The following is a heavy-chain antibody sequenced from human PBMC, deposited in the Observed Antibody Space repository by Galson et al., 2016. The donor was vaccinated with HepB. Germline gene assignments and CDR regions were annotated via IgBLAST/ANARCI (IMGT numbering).Heavy chain of an antibody. V-gene: IGHV3-23*01. CDR2: ISDNGGST. J-gene: IGHJ4*02. D-gene: IGHD3-22*01. CDR1: GFTFSTYA. CDR3: TRPMYDTTGSASGNFDY. Sequence: SLRLSCAASGFTFSTYAMNWVRQAPGKGLEWVSGISDNGGSTYYADSVKGRFTISRDNSKNTLYLQMNSLKTEDTAIYYCTRPMYDTTGSASGNFDYWGQGTLVTVSS.